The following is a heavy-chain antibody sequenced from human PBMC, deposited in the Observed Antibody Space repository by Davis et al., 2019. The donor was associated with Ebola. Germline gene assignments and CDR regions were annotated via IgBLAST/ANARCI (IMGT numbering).Heavy chain of an antibody. J-gene: IGHJ4*02. V-gene: IGHV3-33*08. D-gene: IGHD3-22*01. Sequence: PGGSLRLSCAASGFTFSVFGMHWVRQAPGKGLEWVAVIWYDGSDKLYADSVEGRFTISRDNSKNSVYLEMNSLRAEDTAVYYCARSGLFGDNSGNYNAFDDFWGQGTLVTVSS. CDR3: ARSGLFGDNSGNYNAFDDF. CDR1: GFTFSVFG. CDR2: IWYDGSDK.